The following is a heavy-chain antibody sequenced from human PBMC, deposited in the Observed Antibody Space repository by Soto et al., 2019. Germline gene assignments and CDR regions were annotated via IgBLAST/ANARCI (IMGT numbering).Heavy chain of an antibody. CDR1: GGSFSGYY. CDR3: ARNSLGIAVLGTGRSKNNWFDP. D-gene: IGHD6-19*01. V-gene: IGHV4-34*01. Sequence: QVQLQQWGAGLLKPSETLSLTCAVYGGSFSGYYWSWIRQPPGKGLEWIGEINHRGSTNYNPSLKSLLTISIDTYKNQFSLKLSSVTAAATAIYYCARNSLGIAVLGTGRSKNNWFDPWGQGTLVTVSS. CDR2: INHRGST. J-gene: IGHJ5*02.